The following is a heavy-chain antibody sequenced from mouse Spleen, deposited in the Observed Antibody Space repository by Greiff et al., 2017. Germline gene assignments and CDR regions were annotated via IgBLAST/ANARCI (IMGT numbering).Heavy chain of an antibody. CDR3: ARFNSPFAY. V-gene: IGHV5-17*01. CDR2: ISSGSSTI. D-gene: IGHD4-1*02. Sequence: EVQGVESGGGLVKPGGSLKLSCAASGFTFSDYGMHWVRQAPEKGLEWVAYISSGSSTIYYADTVKGRFTISRDNAKNTLFLQMTSLRSEDTAMYYCARFNSPFAYWGQGTLVTVSA. CDR1: GFTFSDYG. J-gene: IGHJ3*01.